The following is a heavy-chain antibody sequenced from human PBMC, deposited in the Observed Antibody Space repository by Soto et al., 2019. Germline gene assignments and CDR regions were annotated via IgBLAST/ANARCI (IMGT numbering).Heavy chain of an antibody. V-gene: IGHV3-74*01. J-gene: IGHJ6*02. CDR2: INSDGSST. CDR3: ARDQPGSLYSYYYGMDV. CDR1: GFTFSSYW. D-gene: IGHD2-15*01. Sequence: GGSLRLSCAASGFTFSSYWMHWVRQAPGQGLVWVSRINSDGSSTSYADSVKGRFTISRDNAKNTLYLQMNSLRAEDTAVYYCARDQPGSLYSYYYGMDVWGHGPTVTV.